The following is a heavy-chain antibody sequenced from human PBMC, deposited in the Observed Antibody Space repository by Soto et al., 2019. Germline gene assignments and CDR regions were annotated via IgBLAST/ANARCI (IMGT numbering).Heavy chain of an antibody. CDR1: GGSISSGDYY. CDR2: IYYSGST. V-gene: IGHV4-39*01. CDR3: ARHTITSSRPAGMDV. Sequence: PSETLSLTCTVSGGSISSGDYYWSWIRQPPGKGLEWIGYIYYSGSTYYNPSLKSRVTISVDTSKNQFSLKLSSVTAADTAVYYCARHTITSSRPAGMDVWGQGTTVTVSS. D-gene: IGHD5-12*01. J-gene: IGHJ6*02.